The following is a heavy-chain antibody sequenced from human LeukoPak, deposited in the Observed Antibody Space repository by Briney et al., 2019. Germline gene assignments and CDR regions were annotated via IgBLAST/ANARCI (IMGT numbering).Heavy chain of an antibody. CDR2: INSDGSST. Sequence: GGSLRLSCAASGFTFDDYTMHWVRQAPGKGLVWVSRINSDGSSTSYADSVKGRFTISRDNAKNTPYLQMNSLRAEDTAVYYCAREPYSSGWYLGSGPNDWFDPWGQGTLVTVSS. CDR1: GFTFDDYT. V-gene: IGHV3-74*01. D-gene: IGHD6-19*01. CDR3: AREPYSSGWYLGSGPNDWFDP. J-gene: IGHJ5*02.